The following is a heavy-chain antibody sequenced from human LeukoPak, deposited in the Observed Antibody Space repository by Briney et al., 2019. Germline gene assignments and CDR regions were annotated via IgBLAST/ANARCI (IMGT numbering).Heavy chain of an antibody. V-gene: IGHV3-15*01. CDR3: TTGYRDAYKNYGDY. CDR1: GFTFSNAW. D-gene: IGHD5-24*01. CDR2: IKSEADGGTT. Sequence: PGGSLRLSCAASGFTFSNAWMSWVRQAPGKGLEWVGRIKSEADGGTTDYAAPVKGRFTISRDDSESTLYLQMNSLRNEDTAVYYCTTGYRDAYKNYGDYWGQGTLLTVSS. J-gene: IGHJ4*02.